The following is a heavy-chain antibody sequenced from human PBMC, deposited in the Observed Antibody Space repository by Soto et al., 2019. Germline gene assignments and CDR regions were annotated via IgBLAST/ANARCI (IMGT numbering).Heavy chain of an antibody. CDR1: GFTFNIYA. D-gene: IGHD3-9*01. Sequence: LRLSCAASGFTFNIYAMSWVRQAPGMGLEWVANIKSDGRDKYYVDSVKGRFTISRDNTKNSLSLQMNSLRAEDTAVYYCSRDRYGRRLFVFGGQGKMVTVS. CDR3: SRDRYGRRLFVF. V-gene: IGHV3-7*03. CDR2: IKSDGRDK. J-gene: IGHJ3*01.